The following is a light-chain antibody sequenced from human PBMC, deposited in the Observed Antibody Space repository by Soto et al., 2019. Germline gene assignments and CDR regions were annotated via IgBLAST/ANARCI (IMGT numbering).Light chain of an antibody. J-gene: IGKJ4*01. Sequence: EIVLTQSPGTLSLSPGERATLSCRASQSLRNNYLAWYQQKPGQTPRLLIHSTSSRATGIPDRFSGSGSGTDFTLTISRLEPEDFAVYYCQQFNNSPLTFGGGTKVEIK. CDR2: STS. CDR3: QQFNNSPLT. CDR1: QSLRNNY. V-gene: IGKV3-20*01.